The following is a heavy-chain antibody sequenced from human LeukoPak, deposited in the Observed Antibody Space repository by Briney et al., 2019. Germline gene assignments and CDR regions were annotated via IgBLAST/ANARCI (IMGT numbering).Heavy chain of an antibody. J-gene: IGHJ4*02. V-gene: IGHV3-15*01. Sequence: GGSLRLSCAASGFTFSNAWMSWVRQAPGKGLEWVGRIKSKTDGGTTDYAAPVKGRFTISRDDSKNTLYLQMNSLKTEDTDVYYCTTGITMVRGVIHLIDYWGQGNLVTVSS. CDR1: GFTFSNAW. CDR3: TTGITMVRGVIHLIDY. D-gene: IGHD3-10*01. CDR2: IKSKTDGGTT.